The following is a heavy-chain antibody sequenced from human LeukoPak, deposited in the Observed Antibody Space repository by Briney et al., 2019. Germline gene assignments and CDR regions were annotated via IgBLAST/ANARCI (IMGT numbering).Heavy chain of an antibody. J-gene: IGHJ5*02. CDR1: GFTFSSYW. D-gene: IGHD2-2*01. V-gene: IGHV3-7*01. CDR2: IKQDGSEK. CDR3: ARERPYCSSTSCYPS. Sequence: GGSLRLSCAASGFTFSSYWMSWVSQAPGKGLEWVANIKQDGSEKYYVDSVKGRFTISRDNAKNSLYLQMNSLRAEDTAVYYCARERPYCSSTSCYPSWGQGTLVTVSS.